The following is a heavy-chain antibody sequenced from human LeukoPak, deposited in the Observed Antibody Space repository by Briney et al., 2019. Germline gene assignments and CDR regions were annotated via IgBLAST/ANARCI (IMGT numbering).Heavy chain of an antibody. CDR1: GFTFSSSG. D-gene: IGHD6-6*01. V-gene: IGHV3-30*03. CDR3: ARDSVIAARWSAFDI. J-gene: IGHJ3*02. CDR2: ISYDGSNK. Sequence: PGNSLRLSCAASGFTFSSSGMHWVRQAPGKGLEWVAVISYDGSNKYYADSVKGRFTISRDNARNSLYLQMNSLRAEDTAVYYCARDSVIAARWSAFDIWGQGTMVTVSS.